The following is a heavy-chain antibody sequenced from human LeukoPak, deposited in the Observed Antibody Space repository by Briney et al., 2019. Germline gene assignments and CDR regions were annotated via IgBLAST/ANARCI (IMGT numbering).Heavy chain of an antibody. D-gene: IGHD3-22*01. Sequence: AASVKVSCKTFGYTFTSYAMNWVRQAPGQGLEWMGWINTNTGNPTYAQGLTGRFVFSLDTSVSTAYLQISSLKAEDTAVYYCARDADYYDSNDYYSVAFDLWGQGTMVTVSS. CDR2: INTNTGNP. V-gene: IGHV7-4-1*02. J-gene: IGHJ3*01. CDR1: GYTFTSYA. CDR3: ARDADYYDSNDYYSVAFDL.